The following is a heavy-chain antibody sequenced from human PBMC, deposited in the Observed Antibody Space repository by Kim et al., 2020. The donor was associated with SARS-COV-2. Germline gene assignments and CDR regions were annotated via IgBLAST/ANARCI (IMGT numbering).Heavy chain of an antibody. Sequence: GGSLRLSCAAAGFSSSSYWINWVRQPPGKGLEWVSRISSDGRITHYADSVKGRFTMSRDSAENTVFRQMNRLGAEDTAVYYCARGMFRSGFDVWGQGTTVSVSS. J-gene: IGHJ6*02. CDR2: ISSDGRIT. V-gene: IGHV3-74*01. CDR3: ARGMFRSGFDV. CDR1: GFSSSSYW. D-gene: IGHD3-10*02.